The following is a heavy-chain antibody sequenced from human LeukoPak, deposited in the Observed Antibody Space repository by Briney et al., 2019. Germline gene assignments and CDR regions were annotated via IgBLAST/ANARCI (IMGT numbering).Heavy chain of an antibody. CDR2: IYYSGST. J-gene: IGHJ4*02. CDR1: GGSIRSYS. V-gene: IGHV4-59*01. D-gene: IGHD3-3*01. CDR3: ARDFRGGYDFWSGYYTPYYFDY. Sequence: PSETLSLTCTVSGGSIRSYSWSWIRQPPGKGLEWIGYIYYSGSTDSNPSLKSRVTISVDTSKNQFSLKLISVTAADTAVYYCARDFRGGYDFWSGYYTPYYFDYWGQGTLVTVSP.